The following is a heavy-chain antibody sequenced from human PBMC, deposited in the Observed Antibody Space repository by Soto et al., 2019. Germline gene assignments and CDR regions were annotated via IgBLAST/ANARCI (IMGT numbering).Heavy chain of an antibody. J-gene: IGHJ4*02. CDR1: GFTFSDYA. CDR3: AKGGSHWLVTADFNY. Sequence: VQLVESGGGVVQPGRSLRLSCAASGFTFSDYAMHWVRQAPGKGLEWVAVVSHDGKNMHYADSVKGRVTISRDSSKNTVSLEMTSLRAEDTAVYYCAKGGSHWLVTADFNYWGQGDLVTVSS. V-gene: IGHV3-30*18. D-gene: IGHD3-10*01. CDR2: VSHDGKNM.